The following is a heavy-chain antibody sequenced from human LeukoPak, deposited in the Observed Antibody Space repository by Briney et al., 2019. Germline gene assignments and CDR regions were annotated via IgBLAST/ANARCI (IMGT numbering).Heavy chain of an antibody. CDR1: GFTFSNYA. CDR2: IRGYDGGLST. D-gene: IGHD4-17*01. J-gene: IGHJ3*01. V-gene: IGHV3-23*01. Sequence: GGSLRLSCAASGFTFSNYAMFWVRQAPGKGLEWVSAIRGYDGGLSTSYADSVKGRFTISRDNSKNTLYLQMNSLRAEDTVVYYCAKDPNGDYLGAFDFWGQGTMVTVSS. CDR3: AKDPNGDYLGAFDF.